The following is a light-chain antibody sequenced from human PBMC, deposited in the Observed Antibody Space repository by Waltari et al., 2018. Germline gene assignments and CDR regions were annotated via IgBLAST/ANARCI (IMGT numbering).Light chain of an antibody. J-gene: IGLJ2*01. CDR3: ASWDDSLRGRV. CDR1: HSNIGSNF. Sequence: QSVLTQPPSMSGTPGQRVTISCSGSHSNIGSNFVYWYQQFPGMAPRLLIFENSRRPSGVPDRFSSPKAGASASLAISGLRSEDEAHYHCASWDDSLRGRVFGGGTRLTVL. CDR2: ENS. V-gene: IGLV1-47*01.